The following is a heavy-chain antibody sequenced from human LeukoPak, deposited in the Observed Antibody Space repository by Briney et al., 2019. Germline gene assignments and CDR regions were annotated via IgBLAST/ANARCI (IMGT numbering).Heavy chain of an antibody. V-gene: IGHV1-2*02. D-gene: IGHD2-21*01. J-gene: IGHJ5*02. Sequence: ASVKVSCKASGYTFTGYYMHWVRQAPGQGLEWMGWINPNSGGTNYAQKFQGRVTMTRDTSISTAYMELSRLRSDDTAVYYCARDRGGGDNWFDPWGQGTLVTVSS. CDR3: ARDRGGGDNWFDP. CDR1: GYTFTGYY. CDR2: INPNSGGT.